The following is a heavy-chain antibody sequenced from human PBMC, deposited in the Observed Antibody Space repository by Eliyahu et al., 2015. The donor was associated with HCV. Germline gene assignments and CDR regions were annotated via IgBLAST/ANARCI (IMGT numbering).Heavy chain of an antibody. CDR3: TTVGSGYDWNXYYYYMDX. CDR2: IKGNSDGETT. J-gene: IGHJ6*03. CDR1: GFTFSXTW. V-gene: IGHV3-15*01. Sequence: VQLAESGGGLIKPGGSLRLSCATSGFTFSXTWMAWVRQAPGKGLEWIXRIKGNSDGETTXXATPXKGRFTISRDDSKNTVFLQMNSLKTEDTAVYYCTTVGSGYDWNXYYYYMDXWGKGTTV. D-gene: IGHD5-12*01.